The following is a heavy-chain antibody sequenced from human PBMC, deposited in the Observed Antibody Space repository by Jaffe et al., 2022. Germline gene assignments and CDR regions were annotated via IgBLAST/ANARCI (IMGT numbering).Heavy chain of an antibody. CDR2: IDHRGRT. Sequence: QVQLQESGPGLVKPSETLSLTCSVSGGSVSSGTYYWSWIRQSPGEGPEWIGYIDHRGRTNYNPSLKSRVTISVDTSTNQFSLKLSSVTAADTAVYYCARESVVVGYYGSQTSYGLDKWGQGTLVIVSS. CDR3: ARESVVVGYYGSQTSYGLDK. CDR1: GGSVSSGTYY. J-gene: IGHJ4*02. V-gene: IGHV4-61*01. D-gene: IGHD3-10*01.